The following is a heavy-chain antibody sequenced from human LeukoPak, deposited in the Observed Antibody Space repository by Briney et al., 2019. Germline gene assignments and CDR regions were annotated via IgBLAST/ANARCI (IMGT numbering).Heavy chain of an antibody. CDR1: GGSFSGCY. V-gene: IGHV4-34*01. J-gene: IGHJ4*02. D-gene: IGHD1-1*01. CDR3: ARRGFTSNYYFDY. Sequence: SETLSLNCAVYGGSFSGCYWSWIRQPPGKGLEWIGEINHSGSTNYNPSLKSRVTISVDTSKNQFSLKLSSVTAADTAVYYCARRGFTSNYYFDYWGQGTLVTVSS. CDR2: INHSGST.